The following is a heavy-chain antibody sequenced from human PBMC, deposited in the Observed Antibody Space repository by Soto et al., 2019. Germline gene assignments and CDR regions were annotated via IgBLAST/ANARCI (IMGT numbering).Heavy chain of an antibody. D-gene: IGHD6-6*01. V-gene: IGHV4-31*03. J-gene: IGHJ5*02. CDR1: GVSFSRGGYY. CDR2: LYYSGST. Sequence: QVQLQESGPGLVKPSQTLSLTCTVSGVSFSRGGYYWSWFRQHSGKVLQWIGYLYYSGSTYYNPSLKSRVTISVDTSKNQFALKLSSVTAADTAVYYCARSIFPWGQGTLVTVSS. CDR3: ARSIFP.